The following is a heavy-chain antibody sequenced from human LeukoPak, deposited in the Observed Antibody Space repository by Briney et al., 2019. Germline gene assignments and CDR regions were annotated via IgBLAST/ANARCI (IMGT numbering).Heavy chain of an antibody. CDR1: GFTFDDYA. CDR3: AKVSPGYYYDSSGYLFGAFDI. CDR2: ISWNSGSI. V-gene: IGHV3-9*01. J-gene: IGHJ3*02. D-gene: IGHD3-22*01. Sequence: GGSLRLSCAASGFTFDDYAMHWVRQAPGKGLEWVSGISWNSGSIGYADSVKGRFTISRDNAKNSLYLQMNSLRAEDTALYYCAKVSPGYYYDSSGYLFGAFDIWGQGTMVTVSS.